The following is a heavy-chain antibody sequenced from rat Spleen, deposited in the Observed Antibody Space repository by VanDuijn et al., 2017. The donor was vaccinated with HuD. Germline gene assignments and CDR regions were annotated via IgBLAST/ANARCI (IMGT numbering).Heavy chain of an antibody. CDR2: VTNTGGGT. Sequence: EVQLVESGGGLVQPGRSLKLSCVASGFTFNKFWMTWIRQAPGKGLEWVASVTNTGGGTYYTDSVKGRFTISRDDARSTLSLQMDSLRSEDTATYYCARRHYGYTDYFDYWGQGVMVTVSS. D-gene: IGHD1-11*01. J-gene: IGHJ2*01. V-gene: IGHV5-31*01. CDR3: ARRHYGYTDYFDY. CDR1: GFTFNKFW.